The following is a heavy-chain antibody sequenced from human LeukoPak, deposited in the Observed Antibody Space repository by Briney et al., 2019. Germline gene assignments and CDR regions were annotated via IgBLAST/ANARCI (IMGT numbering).Heavy chain of an antibody. Sequence: SETLSLTCTVSGGSVSSGSYYWSWIRQPPGKGLDWIGHIYYSGSTNSNPALKSRVTISVDTSKNQFSLKLSSVTAADTAVYYCARVRRPSDAFNIWGQGTMVTVSS. CDR3: ARVRRPSDAFNI. CDR1: GGSVSSGSYY. V-gene: IGHV4-61*01. J-gene: IGHJ3*02. CDR2: IYYSGST.